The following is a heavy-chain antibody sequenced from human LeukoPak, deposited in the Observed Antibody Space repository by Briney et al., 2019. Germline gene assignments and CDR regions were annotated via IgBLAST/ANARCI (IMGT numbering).Heavy chain of an antibody. CDR2: IYSGGST. Sequence: GGSLRLSCAASGFTVSSNYMSWVRQAPGKGLEWVSVIYSGGSTYYADSVKGRFTISRDNSKNTLYLQMNSLRVEDAAVYYCAGTDYYYDSSGLQYVQHWGQGTLVTVS. J-gene: IGHJ1*01. D-gene: IGHD3-22*01. V-gene: IGHV3-53*01. CDR1: GFTVSSNY. CDR3: AGTDYYYDSSGLQYVQH.